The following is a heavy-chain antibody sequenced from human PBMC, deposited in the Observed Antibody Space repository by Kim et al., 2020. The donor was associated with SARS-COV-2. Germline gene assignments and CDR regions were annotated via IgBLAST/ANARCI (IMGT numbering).Heavy chain of an antibody. J-gene: IGHJ6*02. CDR1: GFAFSSYA. CDR2: IGDSGGAT. Sequence: GGSLRLSCAASGFAFSSYAMSWVRQAPGKGLEWVSGIGDSGGATDYADSVKGRFTISRDNSKNTMYLHMNSLRAEDTAVYYCARERCSGGRCYPRGFGMDVWGQGTTVTVSS. CDR3: ARERCSGGRCYPRGFGMDV. V-gene: IGHV3-23*01. D-gene: IGHD2-15*01.